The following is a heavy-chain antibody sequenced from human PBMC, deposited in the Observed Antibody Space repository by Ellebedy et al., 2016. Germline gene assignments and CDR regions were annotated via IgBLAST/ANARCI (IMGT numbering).Heavy chain of an antibody. CDR3: AIYDYDPTSFDY. V-gene: IGHV5-10-1*01. D-gene: IGHD3-16*01. CDR1: GYSFTNYW. CDR2: IDPTDSST. J-gene: IGHJ4*02. Sequence: GESLKISXKGSGYSFTNYWINWVRQMPGKGLEWMGRIDPTDSSTSYSPSFQGHVTISVDKSISTAYLQWSGLKASDSAMYCCAIYDYDPTSFDYWGQGTLVSVSS.